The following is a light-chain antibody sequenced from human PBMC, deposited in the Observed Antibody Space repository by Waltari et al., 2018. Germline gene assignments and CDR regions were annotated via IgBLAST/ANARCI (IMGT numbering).Light chain of an antibody. V-gene: IGKV1-5*03. CDR3: LQYNTYPWT. CDR2: GAS. Sequence: DIQCTRPPATLPASAAEGVTVTGRGSQRSVVWLAWYQQKPGKAPRLLIYGASYMESGVPARFSGSGSGTEFTLTISSLQADDFAAYYCLQYNTYPWTFGQGTKVEIK. J-gene: IGKJ1*01. CDR1: QRSVVW.